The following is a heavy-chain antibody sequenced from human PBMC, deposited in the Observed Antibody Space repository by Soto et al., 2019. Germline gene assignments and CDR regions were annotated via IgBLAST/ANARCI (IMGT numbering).Heavy chain of an antibody. J-gene: IGHJ4*02. V-gene: IGHV4-59*08. CDR2: MDYSGNT. CDR1: GGSISSYY. CDR3: ATHYSDWAFDN. D-gene: IGHD1-26*01. Sequence: SETLSLTCSVSGGSISSYYWSWIRQPPGKGLEWIAYMDYSGNTYDNPSLKSRVTMSRDTSKNHLSLRLSSVTAADRAIYYCATHYSDWAFDNWGQGTLVTGSS.